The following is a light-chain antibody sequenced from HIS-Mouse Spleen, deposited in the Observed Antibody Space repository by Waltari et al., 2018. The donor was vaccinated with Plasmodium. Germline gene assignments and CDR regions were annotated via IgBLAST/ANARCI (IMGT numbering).Light chain of an antibody. Sequence: QSALTQPPSASGSPGQSVTIPCTGTSSDCGRYNYCSWFQQHPGKAPKLMIYEVSKRPSGVPDRFSGSKSGNTASLTVSGLQAEDEADYYCSSYAGSNNLVFGGGTKLTVL. J-gene: IGLJ2*01. V-gene: IGLV2-8*01. CDR2: EVS. CDR3: SSYAGSNNLV. CDR1: SSDCGRYNY.